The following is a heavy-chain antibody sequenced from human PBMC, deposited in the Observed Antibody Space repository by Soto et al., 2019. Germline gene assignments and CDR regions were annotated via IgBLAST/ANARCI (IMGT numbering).Heavy chain of an antibody. CDR3: AHRVLRTVFGLVTTTAIYFDF. CDR2: IYWDDDK. CDR1: GFSLTTSGVG. D-gene: IGHD3-3*01. Sequence: QITLNESGPTVVRPTETLTLTCRFSGFSLTTSGVGVGWIRQSPGKAPEWLEHIYWDDDKRYSASLKSRLTLTKDTSKNQVVLTVSDLDPTDTATYYCAHRVLRTVFGLVTTTAIYFDFWGQGTPVAVSS. J-gene: IGHJ4*02. V-gene: IGHV2-5*02.